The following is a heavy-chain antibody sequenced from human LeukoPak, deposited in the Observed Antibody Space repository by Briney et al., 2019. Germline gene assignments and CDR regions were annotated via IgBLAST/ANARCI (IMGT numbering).Heavy chain of an antibody. CDR1: GGSISSYY. CDR3: ARGTTVTGFDY. D-gene: IGHD4-17*01. V-gene: IGHV4-59*08. J-gene: IGHJ4*02. Sequence: SETLSLTCTVSGGSISSYYWSRIRQPPGKGLEWIGYIYYSGSTNYNPSLKSRVTISVDTSKNQFSLKLSSVTAADTAVYYCARGTTVTGFDYWGQGTLVTVSS. CDR2: IYYSGST.